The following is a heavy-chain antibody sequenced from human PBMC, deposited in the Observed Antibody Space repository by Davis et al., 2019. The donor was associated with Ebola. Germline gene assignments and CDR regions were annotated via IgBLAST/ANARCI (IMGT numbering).Heavy chain of an antibody. D-gene: IGHD3-22*01. CDR3: ARDYYDTSGYLWYFDL. CDR1: GGSISSSSYY. V-gene: IGHV4-39*07. Sequence: SETLSLTCTVSGGSISSSSYYWGWIRQPPGKGLEWIGSIYYSGSTYYNPSLKSRVTISVDKFKNQFSLKLSSVTAADTAVYYCARDYYDTSGYLWYFDLWGRGTLVTVSS. J-gene: IGHJ2*01. CDR2: IYYSGST.